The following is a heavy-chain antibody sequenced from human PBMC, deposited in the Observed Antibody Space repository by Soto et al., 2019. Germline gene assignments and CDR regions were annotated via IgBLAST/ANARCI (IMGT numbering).Heavy chain of an antibody. CDR3: VGALTYEVPYYYYGMDV. J-gene: IGHJ6*02. D-gene: IGHD3-16*01. CDR1: VFSFSTYL. V-gene: IGHV3-7*01. CDR2: IKQGGNEK. Sequence: GGSLRLSCAASVFSFSTYLMSWFRQAPGKGLEWVANIKQGGNEKFYVDSVKGRFTISRDNDKKSLYLQMDSLRVEDTAVYYCVGALTYEVPYYYYGMDVWGQGTTVTVSS.